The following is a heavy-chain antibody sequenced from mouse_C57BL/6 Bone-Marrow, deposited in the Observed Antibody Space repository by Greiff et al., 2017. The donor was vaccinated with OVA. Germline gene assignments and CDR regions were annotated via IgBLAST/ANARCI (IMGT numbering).Heavy chain of an antibody. D-gene: IGHD1-1*01. CDR2: IYPRSGNT. J-gene: IGHJ3*01. CDR1: GYTFTSYG. Sequence: QVQLQQSGAELARPGASVKLSCKASGYTFTSYGISWVKQRTGQGLEWIGEIYPRSGNTYYNEKFKGKATLTADKSSSTAYMELRSLTSEDSAVYFCARKVYYGSRGGFAYWGQGTLVTVSA. V-gene: IGHV1-81*01. CDR3: ARKVYYGSRGGFAY.